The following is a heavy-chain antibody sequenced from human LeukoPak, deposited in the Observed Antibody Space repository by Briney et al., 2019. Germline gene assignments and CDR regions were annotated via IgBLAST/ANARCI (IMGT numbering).Heavy chain of an antibody. CDR3: AKDRGPLAVYEPLDY. Sequence: GGSLRLSCAASGFTFDDYTMHWVRQAPGKGLEWVSLISWDGDSTDYAESVKGRFTVSRDNRENSLYLQLSSLRPEDTALYYCAKDRGPLAVYEPLDYWGQGTLVTVSS. D-gene: IGHD2-8*02. CDR2: ISWDGDST. J-gene: IGHJ4*02. V-gene: IGHV3-43*01. CDR1: GFTFDDYT.